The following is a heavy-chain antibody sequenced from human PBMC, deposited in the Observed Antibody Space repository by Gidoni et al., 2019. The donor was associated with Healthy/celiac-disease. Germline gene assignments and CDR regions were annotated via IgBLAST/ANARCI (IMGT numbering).Heavy chain of an antibody. CDR3: ARGVVLMVYVVDY. Sequence: EVQLVESGGGLVKPGGSLRLSCAASGFTFSSYSMNWVRQAPGKGLEWVSSISSSSSYIYYADSVKGRFTISRDNAKNSLYLQMNSLRAEDTAVYYCARGVVLMVYVVDYWGQGTLVTVSS. CDR2: ISSSSSYI. CDR1: GFTFSSYS. V-gene: IGHV3-21*01. D-gene: IGHD2-8*01. J-gene: IGHJ4*02.